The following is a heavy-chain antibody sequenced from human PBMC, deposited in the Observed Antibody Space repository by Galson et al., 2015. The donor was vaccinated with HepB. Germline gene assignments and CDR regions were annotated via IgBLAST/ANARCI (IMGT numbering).Heavy chain of an antibody. CDR2: IGGGGST. CDR1: GFTFNYYA. Sequence: SLRLSCAASGFTFNYYAMTWVRQAPGKGLEWVAAIGGGGSTSYAESVKGQFTISRDNSKNMVFLQMYSLRAEYTAVYYCAKGDVWGSAALNYCMDVWGQGTTVTVSS. J-gene: IGHJ6*02. D-gene: IGHD3-16*01. CDR3: AKGDVWGSAALNYCMDV. V-gene: IGHV3-23*01.